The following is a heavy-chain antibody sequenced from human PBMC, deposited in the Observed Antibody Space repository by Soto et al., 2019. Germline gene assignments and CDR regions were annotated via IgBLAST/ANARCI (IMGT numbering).Heavy chain of an antibody. CDR3: AKDRGNNGDGGLDY. J-gene: IGHJ4*02. V-gene: IGHV3-53*04. CDR2: MYPDGSR. D-gene: IGHD4-17*01. CDR1: GFIVSGSY. Sequence: EVQLVESGGDLVQPGGSLRLSCVASGFIVSGSYMSWVRQAPGEGLEWVSVMYPDGSRHYAESVKGRFAISRQNSENTVYLQINSLRTEDTAVYYCAKDRGNNGDGGLDYWCQGTVVTVSS.